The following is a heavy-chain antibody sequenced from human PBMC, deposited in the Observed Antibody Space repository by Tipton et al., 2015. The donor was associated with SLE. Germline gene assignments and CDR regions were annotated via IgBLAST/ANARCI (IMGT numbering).Heavy chain of an antibody. Sequence: RSLRLSCAASGFIFDDYAMHWVRQAPGKGLEWVSGINWNSGDIGYADSVKGRFTISRDNAKNSLSLQMNSLRAEDTAVYYCARIMNTFGGVIVTTHYYYGMDVWGQGTTVTVSS. CDR3: ARIMNTFGGVIVTTHYYYGMDV. V-gene: IGHV3-9*01. CDR2: INWNSGDI. D-gene: IGHD3-16*02. CDR1: GFIFDDYA. J-gene: IGHJ6*02.